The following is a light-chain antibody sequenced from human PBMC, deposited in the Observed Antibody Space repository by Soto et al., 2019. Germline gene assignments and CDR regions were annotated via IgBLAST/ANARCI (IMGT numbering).Light chain of an antibody. CDR3: QQYYKWPPFT. J-gene: IGKJ3*01. CDR1: QRIDTS. V-gene: IGKV3-15*01. Sequence: EIVMTQSPATLSVSPGERATLSRRASQRIDTSLACYQQRPGQAPRLLPYNAATRATGIPARFSGRGFGTEFTLTISSLQSEDFALYYCQQYYKWPPFTFGPGTKVDIK. CDR2: NAA.